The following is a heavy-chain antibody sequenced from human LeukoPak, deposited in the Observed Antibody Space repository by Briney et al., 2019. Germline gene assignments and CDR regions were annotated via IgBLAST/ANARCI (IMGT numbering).Heavy chain of an antibody. CDR2: INHSGST. D-gene: IGHD1-26*01. CDR1: GGSFSGYY. Sequence: SETLSLTCAVYGGSFSGYYWSWIRQPPGKGLEWIGEINHSGSTNYNPSLKSRVTISVDTSKNQFSLKLSSVTAADTAVYYCAKAKLEGATFTWFDPWGQGTLVTVSS. V-gene: IGHV4-34*01. CDR3: AKAKLEGATFTWFDP. J-gene: IGHJ5*02.